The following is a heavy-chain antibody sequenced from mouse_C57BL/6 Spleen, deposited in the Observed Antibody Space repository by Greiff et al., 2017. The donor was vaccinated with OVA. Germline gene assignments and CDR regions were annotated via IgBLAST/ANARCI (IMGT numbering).Heavy chain of an antibody. CDR3: ARRGDGYYDY. J-gene: IGHJ3*01. Sequence: QVQLKESGAELVKPGASVKISCKASGYAFSSYWMNWVKQRPGKGLEWIGQIYPGDGDTNYNGKFKGKATLTADKSSSTAYMQLSSLTSEDSAVYFCARRGDGYYDYWGQGTLVTVSA. CDR2: IYPGDGDT. D-gene: IGHD2-3*01. CDR1: GYAFSSYW. V-gene: IGHV1-80*01.